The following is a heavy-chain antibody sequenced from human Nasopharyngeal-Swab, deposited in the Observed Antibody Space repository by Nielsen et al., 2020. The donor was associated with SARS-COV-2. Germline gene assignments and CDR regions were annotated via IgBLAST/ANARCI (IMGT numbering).Heavy chain of an antibody. CDR3: ARGPTYYYGSGSSGPFDP. V-gene: IGHV1-46*01. CDR1: GYTFTSYY. J-gene: IGHJ5*02. Sequence: ASVKVSCKASGYTFTSYYMHWVRQAPGQGLEWMGIINPSGGSTSYAQKFQGRVTMTRDTSTSKVYMELSSLRSEDTAVYYCARGPTYYYGSGSSGPFDPWGQGTLVTVSS. CDR2: INPSGGST. D-gene: IGHD3-10*01.